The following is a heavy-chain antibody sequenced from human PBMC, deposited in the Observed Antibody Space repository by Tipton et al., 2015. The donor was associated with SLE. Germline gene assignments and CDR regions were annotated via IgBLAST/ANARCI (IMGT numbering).Heavy chain of an antibody. J-gene: IGHJ4*02. D-gene: IGHD2-21*01. V-gene: IGHV4-39*07. CDR3: VRLIGQLRPSGD. CDR1: GDSISTTTYY. Sequence: LRLSCTVSGDSISTTTYYWGWVRQPPGKGLEWIGKIYYSGSSYYSGKTYYNPSPKSRVTISVDASKDQFSLELESVTAADTAVYYCVRLIGQLRPSGDWGQGTLVTVSS. CDR2: IYYSGSSYYSGKT.